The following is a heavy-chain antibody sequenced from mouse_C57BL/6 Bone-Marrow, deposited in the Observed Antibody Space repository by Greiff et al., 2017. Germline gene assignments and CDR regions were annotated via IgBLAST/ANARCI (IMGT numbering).Heavy chain of an antibody. CDR3: ARPTTVVPYYFDY. CDR1: GYAFSSSW. V-gene: IGHV1-82*01. CDR2: IYPGDGDT. D-gene: IGHD1-1*01. J-gene: IGHJ2*01. Sequence: VKLMESGPELVKPGASVKISCKASGYAFSSSWMNWVKQRPGKGLEWIGRIYPGDGDTNYNGKFKGKATLTADKSSSTAYMQLSSLTSEDSAVYFCARPTTVVPYYFDYWGQGTTLTVSS.